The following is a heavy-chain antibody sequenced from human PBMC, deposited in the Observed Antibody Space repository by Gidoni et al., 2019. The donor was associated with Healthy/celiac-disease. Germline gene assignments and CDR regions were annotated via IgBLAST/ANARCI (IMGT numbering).Heavy chain of an antibody. Sequence: QLQLQESGPGLVKPSETLSLTCTVSGGSIRSSSYSWGWIRQPPGKGLEWIGSIYYSGSTYYNPSLKSRVTISVDTSKNQFSLKLSSVTAADTAVYYCARHNTAMVRVPTGTFDYWGQGTLVTVSS. CDR1: GGSIRSSSYS. V-gene: IGHV4-39*01. CDR3: ARHNTAMVRVPTGTFDY. D-gene: IGHD5-18*01. J-gene: IGHJ4*02. CDR2: IYYSGST.